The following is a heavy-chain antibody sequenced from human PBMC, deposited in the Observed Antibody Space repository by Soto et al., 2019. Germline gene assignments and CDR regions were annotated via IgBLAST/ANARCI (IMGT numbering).Heavy chain of an antibody. J-gene: IGHJ5*02. CDR2: MYSGGNT. V-gene: IGHV4-39*01. D-gene: IGHD3-22*01. CDR3: ARQPYDSTGYYYGA. CDR1: GGSFSSSTYY. Sequence: QLQLQESGPGLVKPSETLSLTCTVSGGSFSSSTYYWGWIRQPPGKGPEWIGSMYSGGNTYYNPSLKSRVTVSVDTSKNHFSLKLTSATAADTAMYYCARQPYDSTGYYYGAWGQGTLVTVSS.